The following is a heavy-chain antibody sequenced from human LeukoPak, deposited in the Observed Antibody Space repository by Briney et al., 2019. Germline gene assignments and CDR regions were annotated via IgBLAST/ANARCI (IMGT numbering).Heavy chain of an antibody. Sequence: GASMKVSCKASGYTFTNYDINWVRQASGQGLEWMGWMNPNSGNTGSAQKFQGRVTMTSNTSISTAYMELSSLRSEHTAVYYCARGLRREQQLLRAFDYWGQGTPVTVSS. D-gene: IGHD6-13*01. V-gene: IGHV1-8*01. CDR2: MNPNSGNT. CDR3: ARGLRREQQLLRAFDY. CDR1: GYTFTNYD. J-gene: IGHJ4*02.